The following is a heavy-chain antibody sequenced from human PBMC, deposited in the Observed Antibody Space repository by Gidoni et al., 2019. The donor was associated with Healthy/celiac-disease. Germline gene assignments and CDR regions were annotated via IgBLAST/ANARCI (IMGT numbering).Heavy chain of an antibody. CDR2: IYHSGST. Sequence: QVQLQESGPGLVKPSETLSLTCTVSGYSISSGYYWGWIRQPPGKGLEWIGSIYHSGSTYYNPSLKSRVTISVDTSKNQFSLKLSSVTAADTAVYYCARAVDTAMVTNYYFDYWGQGTLVTVSS. V-gene: IGHV4-38-2*02. CDR3: ARAVDTAMVTNYYFDY. J-gene: IGHJ4*02. D-gene: IGHD5-18*01. CDR1: GYSISSGYY.